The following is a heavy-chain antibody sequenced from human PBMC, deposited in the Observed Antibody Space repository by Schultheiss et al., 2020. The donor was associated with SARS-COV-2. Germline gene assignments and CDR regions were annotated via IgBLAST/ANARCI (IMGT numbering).Heavy chain of an antibody. CDR2: ISYDGSNK. CDR1: GFTFSSYG. D-gene: IGHD3-22*01. V-gene: IGHV3-30*03. Sequence: GGSLRLSCAASGFTFSSYGMHWVRQAPGKGLEWVAVISYDGSNKYYADSVKGRFTISRDNSKNTLYLQMNSLRAEDTAVYYCAREGDYYDSSGYYDAFDIWGQGTMVTVSS. CDR3: AREGDYYDSSGYYDAFDI. J-gene: IGHJ3*02.